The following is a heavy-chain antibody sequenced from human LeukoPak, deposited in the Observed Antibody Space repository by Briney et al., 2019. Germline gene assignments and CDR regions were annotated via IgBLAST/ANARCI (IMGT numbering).Heavy chain of an antibody. V-gene: IGHV1-69*13. Sequence: SVKVSCKASGGTLSSYAISWVRQAPGQGLEWMGGIIPIFGTANYAQKFQGRVTITADESTSTAYMELSSLRSEDTAVYYCAREGRYYYDSSGLFGGFDYWGQGTLVTVSS. CDR1: GGTLSSYA. D-gene: IGHD3-22*01. J-gene: IGHJ4*02. CDR2: IIPIFGTA. CDR3: AREGRYYYDSSGLFGGFDY.